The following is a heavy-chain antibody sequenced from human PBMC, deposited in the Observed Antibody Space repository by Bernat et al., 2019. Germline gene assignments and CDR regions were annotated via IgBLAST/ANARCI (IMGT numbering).Heavy chain of an antibody. CDR2: IYWDDDK. J-gene: IGHJ6*02. D-gene: IGHD2-2*01. CDR1: GFSLSTSGVG. Sequence: QITLKESGPTLVKPTQTLTLTCTFSGFSLSTSGVGVGWIRQPPGKALEWLALIYWDDDKRYSPSLKSRLTITKDTSKNLVVLTMTNMDPVDTATYYCAHTLKGYCSSTSCYEGPYYYYGMDVWGQGTTVTVSS. V-gene: IGHV2-5*02. CDR3: AHTLKGYCSSTSCYEGPYYYYGMDV.